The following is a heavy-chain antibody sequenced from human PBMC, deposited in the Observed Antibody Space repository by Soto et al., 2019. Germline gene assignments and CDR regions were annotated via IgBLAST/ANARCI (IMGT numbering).Heavy chain of an antibody. J-gene: IGHJ4*02. CDR2: ISATGGTS. V-gene: IGHV3-23*01. CDR1: GFTFSTYA. D-gene: IGHD5-18*01. CDR3: ARSRGHNYGEFDY. Sequence: GGSLRLSCAASGFTFSTYAMTWVRQAPGKGLEWVSAISATGGTSFYADSVKGRFTISRDNSRNTLYLQMNSLRAEDTAVYYCARSRGHNYGEFDYWGQGIMVTVSS.